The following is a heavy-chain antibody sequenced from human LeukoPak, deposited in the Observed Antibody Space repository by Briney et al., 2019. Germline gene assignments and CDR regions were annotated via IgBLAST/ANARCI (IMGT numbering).Heavy chain of an antibody. D-gene: IGHD1-14*01. J-gene: IGHJ4*02. V-gene: IGHV3-7*04. Sequence: PGGSLRLSCAGSGLRFSRIWMHWVRQAPGKGLEWVANIKRDGSEKNYVDSVKDRFIISRDNAKNSMYLQMNSLRVEDTAVYYCGGGDHADYWGQGTLVTVSS. CDR2: IKRDGSEK. CDR1: GLRFSRIW. CDR3: GGGDHADY.